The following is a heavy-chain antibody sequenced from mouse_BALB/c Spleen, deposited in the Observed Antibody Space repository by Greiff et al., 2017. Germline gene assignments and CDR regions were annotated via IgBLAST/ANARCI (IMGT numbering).Heavy chain of an antibody. Sequence: VKLMESGPGLVAPSQSLSITCTVSGFSLTDYGVSWIRQPPGKGLEWLGVIWGGGSTYYNSALKSRLSISKDNSKSQVFLKMNSLQTDDTAMYYCAKHEGTMITTYYFDYWGQGTTLTVSS. V-gene: IGHV2-6-5*01. CDR1: GFSLTDYG. J-gene: IGHJ2*01. CDR2: IWGGGST. D-gene: IGHD2-4*01. CDR3: AKHEGTMITTYYFDY.